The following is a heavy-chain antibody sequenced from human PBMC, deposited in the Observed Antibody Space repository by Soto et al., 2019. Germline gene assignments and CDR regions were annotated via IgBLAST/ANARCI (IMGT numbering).Heavy chain of an antibody. CDR2: ISATGGST. D-gene: IGHD3-3*01. CDR1: GFTFSNSA. CDR3: AKARSFWSGQTWIIYHFDS. J-gene: IGHJ4*02. Sequence: GGSLRLSCAASGFTFSNSAMSWVRQAPGKGLEWVSDISATGGSTYYADSVKGRFTISRDNSKNTLSLQMNSLRAEDTAVYYCAKARSFWSGQTWIIYHFDSWGQGTLVTVSS. V-gene: IGHV3-23*01.